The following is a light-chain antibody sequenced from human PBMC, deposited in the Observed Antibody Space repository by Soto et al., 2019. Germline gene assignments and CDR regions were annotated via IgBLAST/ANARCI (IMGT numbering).Light chain of an antibody. J-gene: IGKJ4*01. Sequence: DIQLTQSPSTLSASVGDRVTITCRASQSITNWLAWYQQKPGKAPKVLIHMASSLKSGVPSRFSGSGSGTEFTITITSLQPNDSATYYSQQYSSLSSVSFGGGTKVEI. CDR1: QSITNW. CDR2: MAS. V-gene: IGKV1-5*03. CDR3: QQYSSLSSVS.